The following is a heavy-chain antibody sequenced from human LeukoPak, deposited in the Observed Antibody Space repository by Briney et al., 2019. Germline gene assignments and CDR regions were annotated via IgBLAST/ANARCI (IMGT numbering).Heavy chain of an antibody. CDR1: GFTFSSYS. D-gene: IGHD6-6*01. J-gene: IGHJ4*02. CDR2: ISSSSSYI. CDR3: ARDLHYSSSLFDY. V-gene: IGHV3-21*01. Sequence: GSLRLSCAASGFTFSSYSMNWVRQAPGKGLEWVSSISSSSSYIYYADSVKGRFTISRDNAKNSLYLQMNSLRAEDTAVYYCARDLHYSSSLFDYWGQGTLVTVSS.